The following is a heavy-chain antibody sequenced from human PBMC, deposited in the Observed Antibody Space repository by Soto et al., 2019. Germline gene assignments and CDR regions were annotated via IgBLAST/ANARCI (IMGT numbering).Heavy chain of an antibody. V-gene: IGHV1-18*04. Sequence: ASVKVSCKASGYTFTSYGISWVRQAPGQGLEWMGWISAYNGNTNYAQKLQGRVTMTTDTSTSTAYMELRSLRSDDTAVYYCARDLTQSTIFGVVPLFDPWGQGTLVTVS. CDR2: ISAYNGNT. CDR1: GYTFTSYG. J-gene: IGHJ5*02. D-gene: IGHD3-3*01. CDR3: ARDLTQSTIFGVVPLFDP.